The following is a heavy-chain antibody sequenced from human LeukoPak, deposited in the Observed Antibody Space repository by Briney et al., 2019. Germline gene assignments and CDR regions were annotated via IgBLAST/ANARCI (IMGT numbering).Heavy chain of an antibody. CDR1: GGSFSGYY. Sequence: SETLSLTCAVYGGSFSGYYWSWIRQPPGKGLEWIGEINHSGSTNYNLSLKSRVTISVGTSKNQFSLKLSSVTAADTAVYYCARVPGGTTVTSYVDYWGQGTLVTVSS. CDR2: INHSGST. V-gene: IGHV4-34*01. J-gene: IGHJ4*02. CDR3: ARVPGGTTVTSYVDY. D-gene: IGHD4-11*01.